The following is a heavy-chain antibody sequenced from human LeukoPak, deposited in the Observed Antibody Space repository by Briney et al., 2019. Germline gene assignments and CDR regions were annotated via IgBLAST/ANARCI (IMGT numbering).Heavy chain of an antibody. Sequence: GRSLRLSCAPSGFTFSSYGMHWVRQAAGKGLEWVGVIWYDGSNKYYADSVKGRFTISRDNSKNTLYLQMNSLRAEDTAVYYCARDPSLVRGSYYFDSWGQGTLVTVSS. D-gene: IGHD1-26*01. CDR2: IWYDGSNK. CDR1: GFTFSSYG. V-gene: IGHV3-33*08. J-gene: IGHJ4*02. CDR3: ARDPSLVRGSYYFDS.